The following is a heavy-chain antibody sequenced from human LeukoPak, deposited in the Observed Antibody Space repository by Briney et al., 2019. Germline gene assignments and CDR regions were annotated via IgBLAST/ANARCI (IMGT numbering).Heavy chain of an antibody. V-gene: IGHV4-59*12. J-gene: IGHJ6*03. CDR1: GGSISSYY. D-gene: IGHD6-19*01. Sequence: SETLSLTCTVSGGSISSYYWSWIRQPPGKGLEWIGYIYYSGSTNYNPSLKSRVTISVDTSKNQFSLKLSSVTAADTAVYYCARVGRGWNYMDVWGKGTTVTVSS. CDR3: ARVGRGWNYMDV. CDR2: IYYSGST.